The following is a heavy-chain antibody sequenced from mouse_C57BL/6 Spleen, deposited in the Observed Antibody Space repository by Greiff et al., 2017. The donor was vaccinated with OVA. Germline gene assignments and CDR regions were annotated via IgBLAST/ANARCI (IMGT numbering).Heavy chain of an antibody. CDR1: GFTFSNYW. CDR2: IRLKSDNYAT. V-gene: IGHV6-3*01. Sequence: EVMLVESGGGLVQPGGSMKLSCVASGFTFSNYWMNWVRQSPEKGLEWVAQIRLKSDNYATHYAESVKGRFTISRDDSKSSVYLQMNNLRAEDTGIYYCTRSSGLLQYYFDYWGQGTTLTVSS. J-gene: IGHJ2*01. D-gene: IGHD3-2*02. CDR3: TRSSGLLQYYFDY.